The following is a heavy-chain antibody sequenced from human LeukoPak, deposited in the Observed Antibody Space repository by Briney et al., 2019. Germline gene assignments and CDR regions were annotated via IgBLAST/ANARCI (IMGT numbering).Heavy chain of an antibody. CDR2: IRYDGSNK. V-gene: IGHV3-30*02. Sequence: GGSLRLSYAASGFTFSSYGMHWVRQAPGKGLEWVAFIRYDGSNKYYADSVKGRFTISRDNSKNTLYLQMNSLRAEDTAVYYCARVPYGNYHYYYMDVWGKGTTVTVSS. D-gene: IGHD3-10*01. J-gene: IGHJ6*03. CDR3: ARVPYGNYHYYYMDV. CDR1: GFTFSSYG.